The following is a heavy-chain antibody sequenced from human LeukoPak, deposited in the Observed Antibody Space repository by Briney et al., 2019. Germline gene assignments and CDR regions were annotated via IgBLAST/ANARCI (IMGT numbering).Heavy chain of an antibody. Sequence: SETLSLTCTFSGGSISSSSYYWGWIRQPPGKGLEWIGSIYYSGSTYYNPSLQSRVNISLNTSKNQFCLKLSSVTAAHTAVYYCTTIAAAGKLHYYCGHRTLVTVSS. CDR1: GGSISSSSYY. CDR2: IYYSGST. V-gene: IGHV4-39*01. J-gene: IGHJ4*01. D-gene: IGHD6-13*01. CDR3: TTIAAAGKLHYY.